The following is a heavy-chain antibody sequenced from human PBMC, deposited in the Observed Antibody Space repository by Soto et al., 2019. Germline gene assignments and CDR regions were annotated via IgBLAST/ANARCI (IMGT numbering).Heavy chain of an antibody. CDR1: GGSISSSSYY. J-gene: IGHJ5*02. V-gene: IGHV4-39*07. CDR3: ARGDSNSWYFGHGWFDP. CDR2: IYYSGST. D-gene: IGHD6-13*01. Sequence: SETLSLTCTGSGGSISSSSYYWGWIRQPPGKGLEWIGSIYYSGSTYYNPSLKSRVTISVDTSKNQFSLKLNSVTAADTAVYYCARGDSNSWYFGHGWFDPWGQGTLVTVSS.